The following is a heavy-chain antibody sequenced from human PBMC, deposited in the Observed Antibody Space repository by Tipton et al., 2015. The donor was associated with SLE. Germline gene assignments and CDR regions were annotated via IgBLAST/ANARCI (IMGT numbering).Heavy chain of an antibody. V-gene: IGHV4-61*02. D-gene: IGHD5/OR15-5a*01. CDR3: ARVVSERYFDY. Sequence: TLSLTCTVSGGSISSGGYYWSWIRQPAGKGLEWIGRIYTSGSTNYNPSLKSRVTISVDTSKNQFSLRLSSATAADTAVYYCARVVSERYFDYWGQGILVTVSS. CDR2: IYTSGST. J-gene: IGHJ4*02. CDR1: GGSISSGGYY.